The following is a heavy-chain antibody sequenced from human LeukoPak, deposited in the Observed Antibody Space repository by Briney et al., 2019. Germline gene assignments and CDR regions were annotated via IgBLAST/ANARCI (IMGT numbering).Heavy chain of an antibody. D-gene: IGHD2-2*02. Sequence: ESSETLSLTCAVYGGSFSGYYWSWIRQPPGKGLEWIGEINHSGSTNYNPSLKSRVTISVDTSKNQFSLKLSSVTAADTAVYYCARHIPIPTQDAFDIWGQGTMVTVSS. CDR2: INHSGST. CDR3: ARHIPIPTQDAFDI. J-gene: IGHJ3*02. V-gene: IGHV4-34*01. CDR1: GGSFSGYY.